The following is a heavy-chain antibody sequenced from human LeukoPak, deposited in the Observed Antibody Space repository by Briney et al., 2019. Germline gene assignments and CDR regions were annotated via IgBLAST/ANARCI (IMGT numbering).Heavy chain of an antibody. J-gene: IGHJ3*02. CDR3: ARGQPAWEPHDAFDI. CDR2: INHSGST. Sequence: SETLSLTCAVHGGSFSGYYWSWIRQPPGKGLEWIGEINHSGSTNYNPSLKSRVTISVDTSKNQFSLKLSSVTAADTAVYYCARGQPAWEPHDAFDIWGQGTMVTVSS. D-gene: IGHD1-26*01. V-gene: IGHV4-34*01. CDR1: GGSFSGYY.